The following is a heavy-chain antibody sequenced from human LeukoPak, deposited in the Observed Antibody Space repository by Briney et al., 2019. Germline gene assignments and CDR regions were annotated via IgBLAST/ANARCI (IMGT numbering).Heavy chain of an antibody. CDR1: GESFSGYY. CDR3: ARRAPGYQNIVVVTRQEGWFDP. V-gene: IGHV4-34*01. D-gene: IGHD2-21*02. Sequence: PSETLSLTCTVYGESFSGYYWSWTRQPPGKGLERIGEINHSGSTNYNPSLKSRVTISVDTSKNQFSLKLSSVTAADTAVYYCARRAPGYQNIVVVTRQEGWFDPWGQGTQVTVSS. CDR2: INHSGST. J-gene: IGHJ5*02.